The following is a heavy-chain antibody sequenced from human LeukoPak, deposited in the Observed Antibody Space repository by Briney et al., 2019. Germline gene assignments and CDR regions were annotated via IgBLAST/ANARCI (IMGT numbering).Heavy chain of an antibody. V-gene: IGHV3-66*01. D-gene: IGHD3-10*01. J-gene: IGHJ4*02. CDR1: GFTVSSNY. Sequence: GGSLRLSCAASGFTVSSNYMSWVRQAPGKGLEWVSVIYSGGSTYYADSVKGRFTISRDNSKNRLYLQMNSLRAEDTAVYYCAKDSDYYYGSGNHLDYWGQGTLVTVSS. CDR3: AKDSDYYYGSGNHLDY. CDR2: IYSGGST.